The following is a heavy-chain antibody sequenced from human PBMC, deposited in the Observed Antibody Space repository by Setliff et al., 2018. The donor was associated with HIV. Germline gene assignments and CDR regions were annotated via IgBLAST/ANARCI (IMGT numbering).Heavy chain of an antibody. CDR2: IYYSGST. J-gene: IGHJ4*02. D-gene: IGHD6-19*01. Sequence: KPSETLSLTCTVSGGSISSSSYYWGWIRQPPGKGLEWIGTIYYSGSTYYNPSLKSRATISVDMSKNQFSLKLSSVTAADTAVYYCIIAYSSGWLAPMGFDSWGQGTLVTVSS. V-gene: IGHV4-39*01. CDR3: IIAYSSGWLAPMGFDS. CDR1: GGSISSSSYY.